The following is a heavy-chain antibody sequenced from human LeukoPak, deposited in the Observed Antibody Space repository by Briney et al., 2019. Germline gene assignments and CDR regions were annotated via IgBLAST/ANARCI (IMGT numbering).Heavy chain of an antibody. CDR3: ASEYSSSSHYFDY. Sequence: GGSLRLSCAGSGFTFSSYWMHWVRQAPGKGLEWVANINQDGSQKYYVDSVKGRFTISRDNAKNSLYLQMNSLRAEDTAVYYCASEYSSSSHYFDYWGQGTLVTVSS. V-gene: IGHV3-7*01. D-gene: IGHD6-6*01. J-gene: IGHJ4*02. CDR2: INQDGSQK. CDR1: GFTFSSYW.